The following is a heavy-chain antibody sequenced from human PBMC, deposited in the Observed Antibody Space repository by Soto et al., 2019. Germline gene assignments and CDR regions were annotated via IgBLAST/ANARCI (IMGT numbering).Heavy chain of an antibody. CDR2: MYYSGST. CDR1: GGSISSYY. Sequence: QVQLQESGPGLVKPSETLSLTCTVSGGSISSYYWTWIRQPPGKGLEWIGYMYYSGSTNYNPSLKSRVTMSVDTSNRQFSLRLSSVTAADTAVYYCARGYSYGRLFDPWGQGTLVTVSS. D-gene: IGHD5-18*01. CDR3: ARGYSYGRLFDP. V-gene: IGHV4-59*01. J-gene: IGHJ5*02.